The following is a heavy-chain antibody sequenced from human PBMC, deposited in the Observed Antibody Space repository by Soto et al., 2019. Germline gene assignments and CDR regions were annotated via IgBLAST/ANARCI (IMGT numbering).Heavy chain of an antibody. Sequence: SETLSLTCTVSGGSISSYYWSWIRQPPGKGLEWIGYIYYSGSTNYNPSLKSRVTISVDTSKNQFSLKLSSVTAADTVVYYCERGVTSGGSCLDYWGQGTLVTVS. V-gene: IGHV4-59*01. CDR1: GGSISSYY. CDR2: IYYSGST. CDR3: ERGVTSGGSCLDY. J-gene: IGHJ4*02. D-gene: IGHD2-15*01.